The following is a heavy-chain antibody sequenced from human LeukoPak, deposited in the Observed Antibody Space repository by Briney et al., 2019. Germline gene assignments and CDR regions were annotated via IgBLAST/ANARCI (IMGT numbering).Heavy chain of an antibody. V-gene: IGHV1-18*04. CDR2: ISAYNGNT. CDR3: ARWAVTQPFDY. J-gene: IGHJ4*02. CDR1: GYTFTGYY. D-gene: IGHD4-17*01. Sequence: ASVKVSCKASGYTFTGYYMHWVRQAPGQGLEWMGWISAYNGNTNYAQKLQGRVTMTTDTSTSTAYMELRSLRSDDTAVYYCARWAVTQPFDYWGQGTLVTVSS.